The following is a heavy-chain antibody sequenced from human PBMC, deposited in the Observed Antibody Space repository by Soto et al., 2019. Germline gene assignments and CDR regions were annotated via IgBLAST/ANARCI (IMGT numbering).Heavy chain of an antibody. CDR2: ISGSGGST. D-gene: IGHD3-9*01. Sequence: EVQLLESGGGLVQPGGSLRLSCAASGFTFSSYAMSWVRQAPGKGLEWVSAISGSGGSTYYADSVKGRFTISRDNSKNKQYLQMNSLRDEDTAVYYCAKWWGGRIRYFGYWGQGTLVTVSS. CDR1: GFTFSSYA. V-gene: IGHV3-23*01. J-gene: IGHJ4*02. CDR3: AKWWGGRIRYFGY.